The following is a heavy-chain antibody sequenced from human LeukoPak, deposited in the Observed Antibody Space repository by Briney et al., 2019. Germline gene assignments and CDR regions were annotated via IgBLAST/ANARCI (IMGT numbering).Heavy chain of an antibody. Sequence: GGSLRLSCAASGFTFSSYAMSWVRQAPGKGLEWVSAISDRGGSTYYADSVKGRFTISRDNSKNTLYLQMNSLRAEDTAVYYCAFTGRERYCSSTSCYSGYYWGQGTLVTVSS. CDR1: GFTFSSYA. CDR3: AFTGRERYCSSTSCYSGYY. D-gene: IGHD2-2*01. CDR2: ISDRGGST. V-gene: IGHV3-23*01. J-gene: IGHJ4*02.